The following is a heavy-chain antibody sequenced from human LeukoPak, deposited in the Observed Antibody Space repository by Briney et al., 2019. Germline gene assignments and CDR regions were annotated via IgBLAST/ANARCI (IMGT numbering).Heavy chain of an antibody. CDR2: ISGSGGST. J-gene: IGHJ4*02. Sequence: GGSLRLSCVASGFTFSSYAMTWVRQAPGKGLEWVSAISGSGGSTYYADSVKGRLTISRDNSKNTLYLQMNSLRAEDTAVYYCARELCGGDCYTDYWGQGTLVTVSS. D-gene: IGHD2-21*02. CDR1: GFTFSSYA. CDR3: ARELCGGDCYTDY. V-gene: IGHV3-23*01.